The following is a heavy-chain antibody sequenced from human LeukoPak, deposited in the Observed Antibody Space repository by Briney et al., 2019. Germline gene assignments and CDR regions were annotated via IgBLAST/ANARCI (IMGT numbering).Heavy chain of an antibody. CDR3: ARGRPGDYFDY. V-gene: IGHV1-2*02. CDR1: GYTFTVYF. J-gene: IGHJ4*02. D-gene: IGHD6-25*01. Sequence: GASVKVSCKASGYTFTVYFMHWVRQAPGQGGEGMGWINPNSGGTSYLQNFQGMVTMPRDTSISTAYMDLSRLRSDDTAVYYCARGRPGDYFDYWGRGTLVTVSS. CDR2: INPNSGGT.